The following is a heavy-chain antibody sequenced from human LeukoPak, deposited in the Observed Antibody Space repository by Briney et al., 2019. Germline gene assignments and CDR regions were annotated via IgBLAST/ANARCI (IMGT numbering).Heavy chain of an antibody. J-gene: IGHJ5*02. CDR2: IYYTGST. CDR3: ARDLPLRAGKNWFDP. V-gene: IGHV4-39*07. D-gene: IGHD6-19*01. Sequence: PSETLSLTCTVSGDSISSSNYYWGWIRQPPGKGLERIGNIYYTGSTFYNPSLKSRVTMSVDTSKNQFSLKLSSVTAADTAVYSCARDLPLRAGKNWFDPWGQGTLVTVSS. CDR1: GDSISSSNYY.